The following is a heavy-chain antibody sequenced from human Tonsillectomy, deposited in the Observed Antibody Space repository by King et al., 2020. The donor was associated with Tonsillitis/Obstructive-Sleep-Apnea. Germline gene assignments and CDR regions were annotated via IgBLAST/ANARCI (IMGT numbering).Heavy chain of an antibody. V-gene: IGHV3-48*02. J-gene: IGHJ4*02. CDR1: GFTFSSYS. D-gene: IGHD1-26*01. CDR3: ARDRGGSYSNGDY. Sequence: VQLVESGGGLVQPGGSLRVSCAASGFTFSSYSMNWVRQAPGRGLEWVSYISSSGRSIYYADSLKGRFTISRDNAKNSLYLQMNSLRDEDTAVYYCARDRGGSYSNGDYWGQGTLVTVSS. CDR2: ISSSGRSI.